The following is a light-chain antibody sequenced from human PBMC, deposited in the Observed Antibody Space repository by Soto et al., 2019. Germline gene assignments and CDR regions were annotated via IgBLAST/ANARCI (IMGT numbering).Light chain of an antibody. CDR1: NCNIGGNT. CDR3: AAWDDSMSGYV. Sequence: QSVLTQPASASATPGQSVTISCSGGNCNIGGNTVNCYQQHPGTAANLLMYSDNRRPSGVADRCSGSKSGTSASLAISGLQSADDADYYCAAWDDSMSGYVFGTGTKVTVL. J-gene: IGLJ1*01. V-gene: IGLV1-44*01. CDR2: SDN.